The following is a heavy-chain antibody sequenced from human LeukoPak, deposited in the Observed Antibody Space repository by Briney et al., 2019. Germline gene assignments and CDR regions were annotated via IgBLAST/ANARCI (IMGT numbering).Heavy chain of an antibody. V-gene: IGHV4-59*01. J-gene: IGHJ4*02. Sequence: PSETLSLTCAVSGGSISSTYWSWLRQPPGKGLEWIGYRHNSGDTNYNPSLKNRVTISVDTPKSQFSLRLSSVTAADTAVYYCARTFDSYYLSGLDYWGQGTLVTVSS. CDR3: ARTFDSYYLSGLDY. D-gene: IGHD5-18*01. CDR1: GGSISSTY. CDR2: RHNSGDT.